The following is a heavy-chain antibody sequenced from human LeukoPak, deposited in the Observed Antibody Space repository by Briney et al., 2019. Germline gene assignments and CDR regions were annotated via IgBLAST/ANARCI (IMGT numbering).Heavy chain of an antibody. CDR1: GASMSDYY. Sequence: PSETLSLTCTVSGASMSDYYWSWIRQPPGKGLEWIGYIYYTGSTNYNPSLKSRVTMSVDTSKNQISLKLGSVTAADSAVYYCVRRVRYFGQNDYWGQGTLVTVSS. J-gene: IGHJ4*02. CDR2: IYYTGST. D-gene: IGHD3-9*01. CDR3: VRRVRYFGQNDY. V-gene: IGHV4-59*08.